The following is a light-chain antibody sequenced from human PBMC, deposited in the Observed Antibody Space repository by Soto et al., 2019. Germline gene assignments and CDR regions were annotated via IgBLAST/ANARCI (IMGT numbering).Light chain of an antibody. J-gene: IGKJ3*01. CDR1: QAISSY. V-gene: IGKV1-9*01. CDR3: QQLSDYPIT. CDR2: AAS. Sequence: DIQLTQSPSFLSASVGDRVTITCRASQAISSYLVWYQQKPGKVPKLLIYAASTLQSGVPSRFRSGGFGTEFTLTISSLQPEDFATYYCQQLSDYPITFGPGTKVDVK.